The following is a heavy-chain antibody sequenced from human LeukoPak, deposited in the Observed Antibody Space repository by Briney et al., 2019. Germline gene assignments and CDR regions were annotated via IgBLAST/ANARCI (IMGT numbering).Heavy chain of an antibody. V-gene: IGHV4-59*01. Sequence: SETLSLTCTVSGGSISSYYWSWIRQPPGKGLEWIGYIYYSGSTNYNPSLKSRVTISVDTSKNQFSLKLSSVTAADTAVYYCARKEAIAGAREDAFDIWGKGTMVTVSS. CDR3: ARKEAIAGAREDAFDI. D-gene: IGHD6-19*01. J-gene: IGHJ3*02. CDR2: IYYSGST. CDR1: GGSISSYY.